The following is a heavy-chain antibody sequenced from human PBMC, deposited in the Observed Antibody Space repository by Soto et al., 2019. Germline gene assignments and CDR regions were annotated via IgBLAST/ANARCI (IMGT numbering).Heavy chain of an antibody. D-gene: IGHD6-19*01. Sequence: QVQLVESGGGVVQPGRSLRLSCAASGFTFSSYAMHWVRQAPGKGLEWVAVISYDGSNKYYADSVKGRFTISRDNSKNTLDLQMNSLSAEDTAVDYCANSIAVAGTLGLFDCWGQGTLVTVSS. V-gene: IGHV3-30-3*01. J-gene: IGHJ4*02. CDR1: GFTFSSYA. CDR3: ANSIAVAGTLGLFDC. CDR2: ISYDGSNK.